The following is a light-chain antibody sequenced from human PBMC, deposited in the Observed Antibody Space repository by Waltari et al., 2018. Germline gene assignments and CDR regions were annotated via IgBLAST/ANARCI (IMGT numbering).Light chain of an antibody. CDR1: SSDVGTYYS. CDR3: SSFASDGSYV. J-gene: IGLJ1*01. CDR2: EVT. V-gene: IGLV2-18*02. Sequence: QSALTQPPSVSGSPGQSVTISCTGTSSDVGTYYSVSWYQQSPGTAPKLFIDEVTYRAPGVPDRFSASKSGNTASLTISGLQPEDEADYYCSSFASDGSYVFGTGTTVAVL.